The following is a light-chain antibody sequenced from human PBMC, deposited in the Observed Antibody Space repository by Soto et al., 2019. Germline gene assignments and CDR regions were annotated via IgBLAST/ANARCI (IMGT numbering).Light chain of an antibody. CDR1: SSDVGGYNY. CDR2: EVS. Sequence: QSALTQPPSASGSPGQSVTISCTGTSSDVGGYNYVSWYQQHPGKAPKLMIYEVSKRPSGVPDRFSGSKSGNTASLTVSGLQAEEEADYYCSSYAGSNNPWVFGGGTKLTAL. V-gene: IGLV2-8*01. CDR3: SSYAGSNNPWV. J-gene: IGLJ3*02.